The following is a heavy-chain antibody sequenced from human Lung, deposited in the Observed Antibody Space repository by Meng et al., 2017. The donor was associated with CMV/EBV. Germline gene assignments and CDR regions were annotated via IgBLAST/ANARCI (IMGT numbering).Heavy chain of an antibody. V-gene: IGHV1-69*04. CDR3: AREAPDCSSTSCHFDY. Sequence: SVXVSCKASGGSLSISWVRQAPGQGLEWMGRIIPILGIANYAQKFQGRVTITADKSTSTAYMELSSLRSEDTAVYYCAREAPDCSSTSCHFDYWGQGTLVTVSS. CDR2: IIPILGIA. J-gene: IGHJ4*02. CDR1: GGSLS. D-gene: IGHD2-2*01.